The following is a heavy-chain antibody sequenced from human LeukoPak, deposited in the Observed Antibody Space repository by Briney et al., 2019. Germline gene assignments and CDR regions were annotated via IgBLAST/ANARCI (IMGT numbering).Heavy chain of an antibody. V-gene: IGHV3-30*04. CDR3: AKGGYGSGSYFILDP. J-gene: IGHJ5*02. D-gene: IGHD3-10*01. Sequence: GRSLRLSCAASGFTFSSYAMHWVRQAPGKGLEWVAVISYDGSNKYYADSVKGRFTISRDNSKNTLYLQMNSLRAEDTAVYYCAKGGYGSGSYFILDPWGQGTLVTVSS. CDR2: ISYDGSNK. CDR1: GFTFSSYA.